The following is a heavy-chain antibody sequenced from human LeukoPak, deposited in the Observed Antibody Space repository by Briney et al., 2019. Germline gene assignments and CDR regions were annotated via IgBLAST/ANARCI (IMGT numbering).Heavy chain of an antibody. Sequence: SETLSLTCAVYGGSFSGYYWSWIRQPPGKGLEWIGEINHSGSTNYNPSLKSRVTISVDTSKNQFSLKLSSVTAADTAVYYCARRGSGSYRAWGQGTLVTASS. V-gene: IGHV4-34*01. CDR1: GGSFSGYY. CDR3: ARRGSGSYRA. D-gene: IGHD3-10*01. J-gene: IGHJ4*02. CDR2: INHSGST.